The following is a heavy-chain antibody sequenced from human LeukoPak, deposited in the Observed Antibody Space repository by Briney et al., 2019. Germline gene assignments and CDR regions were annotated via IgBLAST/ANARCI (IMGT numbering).Heavy chain of an antibody. CDR1: GGSISSYY. J-gene: IGHJ5*02. Sequence: SETLSLTCTVSGGSISSYYWSWIRQPPGKGLEWIGYIYYSGSTNYNPSLKSRVTISVDTSKNQFFLKLSSVTAADTAVFYCARHKYSSSGDRFDPWGQGTLVTVSS. D-gene: IGHD6-13*01. V-gene: IGHV4-59*08. CDR2: IYYSGST. CDR3: ARHKYSSSGDRFDP.